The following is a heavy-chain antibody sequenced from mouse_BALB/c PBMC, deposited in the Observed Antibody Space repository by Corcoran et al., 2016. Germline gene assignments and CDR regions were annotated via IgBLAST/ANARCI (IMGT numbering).Heavy chain of an antibody. V-gene: IGHV9-3-1*01. CDR2: INTYTGEP. J-gene: IGHJ3*01. CDR1: GYTFSNYG. Sequence: QIQLVQYGPQLKKPGETFKISCKASGYTFSNYGMIWVKQAPGKGLKWMGWINTYTGEPTYADDFKGRFAFSLETSASTAYLQINNLKNEDTATYFCAREGLLYEAWFAYWGQGTLVTVSA. D-gene: IGHD1-1*01. CDR3: AREGLLYEAWFAY.